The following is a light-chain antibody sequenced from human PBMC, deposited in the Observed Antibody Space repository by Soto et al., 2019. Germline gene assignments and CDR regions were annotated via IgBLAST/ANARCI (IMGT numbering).Light chain of an antibody. V-gene: IGKV1-33*01. CDR3: PHHENLPRFT. CDR1: QDISNF. J-gene: IGKJ3*01. Sequence: DIQMTQSPSSLSAPVGDRVTITCQASQDISNFLNWYQQKPGKAPELLIYDASNLETGVPSRFSGSGSGTDFTFTISSLQPEDVATYYCPHHENLPRFTFGPGTKVDLK. CDR2: DAS.